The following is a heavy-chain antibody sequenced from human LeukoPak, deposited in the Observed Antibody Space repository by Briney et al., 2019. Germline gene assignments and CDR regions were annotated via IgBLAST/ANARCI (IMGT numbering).Heavy chain of an antibody. CDR3: ARFQVSLGSWYVFLHNIPEGGGMDV. Sequence: ASVKVSCKASGYTFTSYGISWVRQAPGQGLEWMGWISAYNGNTNYAQKLQGRVTMTTDTSTSTAYMELRSLRSDDTAVYYCARFQVSLGSWYVFLHNIPEGGGMDVWGQGTTVTVSS. CDR2: ISAYNGNT. CDR1: GYTFTSYG. D-gene: IGHD2-15*01. J-gene: IGHJ6*02. V-gene: IGHV1-18*01.